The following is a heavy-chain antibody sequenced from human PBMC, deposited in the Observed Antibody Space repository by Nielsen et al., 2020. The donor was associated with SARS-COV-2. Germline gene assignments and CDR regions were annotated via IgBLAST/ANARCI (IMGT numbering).Heavy chain of an antibody. CDR3: ARGMVRGSVSGMDV. CDR2: ISSSSSYT. Sequence: GGSLRLSCAAFGFTFSDYYMSWIRQAPGKGLEWVSYISSSSSYTNYADSVKGRFTISRDNAKNSLYLQMNSLRAEDTAVYYCARGMVRGSVSGMDVWGQGTTVTVSS. V-gene: IGHV3-11*06. D-gene: IGHD3-10*01. CDR1: GFTFSDYY. J-gene: IGHJ6*02.